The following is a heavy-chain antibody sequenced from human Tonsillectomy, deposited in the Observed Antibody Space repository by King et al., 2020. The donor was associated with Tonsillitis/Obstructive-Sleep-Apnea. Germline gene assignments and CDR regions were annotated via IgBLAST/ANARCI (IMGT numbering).Heavy chain of an antibody. D-gene: IGHD1-26*01. CDR2: ISGSGGST. Sequence: VQLVESGGGLVQPGGSLRLSCAASGFTFSSYAMSWVRQAPGKGLEWVSAISGSGGSTYYADSVKGRFTISRDNSKNTLYLQMNSLRAGDTAVYYWAKPRGGWELLRGVDYWGQGTLVTVSS. V-gene: IGHV3-23*04. CDR1: GFTFSSYA. CDR3: AKPRGGWELLRGVDY. J-gene: IGHJ4*02.